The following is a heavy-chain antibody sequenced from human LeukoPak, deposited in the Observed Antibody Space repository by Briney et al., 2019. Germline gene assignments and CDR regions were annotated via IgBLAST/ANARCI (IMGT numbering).Heavy chain of an antibody. D-gene: IGHD2-2*01. CDR2: INWNGGST. CDR1: GFTFDDYG. J-gene: IGHJ1*01. V-gene: IGHV3-20*01. CDR3: ARGSGPAEPEYFQH. Sequence: GGSLRLSCAASGFTFDDYGMSWVRQAPGKGLEWVSGINWNGGSTGYADSVKGRFTISRDNAKNSLYLQMNSLRAEDTALYHCARGSGPAEPEYFQHWGQGTLVTVSS.